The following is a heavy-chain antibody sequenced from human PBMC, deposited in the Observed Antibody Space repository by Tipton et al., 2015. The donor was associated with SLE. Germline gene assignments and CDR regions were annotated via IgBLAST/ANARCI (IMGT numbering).Heavy chain of an antibody. CDR2: IYTSAGT. J-gene: IGHJ4*02. D-gene: IGHD1-26*01. CDR1: GGSISGYY. Sequence: LRLSCTVSGGSISGYYWSWVRQPAGKGREWIGRIYTSAGTIYNPSLKSRVPLSSDTPKNQFSLRVRSVTAADTAVYYCARGGGSYYDYWGQGTLVTVSS. CDR3: ARGGGSYYDY. V-gene: IGHV4-4*07.